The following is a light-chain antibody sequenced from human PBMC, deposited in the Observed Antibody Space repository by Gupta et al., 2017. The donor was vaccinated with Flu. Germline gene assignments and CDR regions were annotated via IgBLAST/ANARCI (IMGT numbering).Light chain of an antibody. CDR2: ESN. CDR1: SSNIENNY. CDR3: GTWDSSLSAWV. Sequence: QSVLAQPPSVSAAPGQKVTISCSGSSSNIENNYVSWYQQLPGTAPKLLIYESNKRPSGIPDRFSGSKSDTSATLGITGLQTGDEADYYCGTWDSSLSAWVYGGGTKLTVL. V-gene: IGLV1-51*02. J-gene: IGLJ3*02.